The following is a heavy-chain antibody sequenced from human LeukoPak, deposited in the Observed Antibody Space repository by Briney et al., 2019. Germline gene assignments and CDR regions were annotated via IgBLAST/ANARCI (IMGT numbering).Heavy chain of an antibody. Sequence: GGPLRLSCAASGFTVSSNYMSWVRQGPGKGLEWVSIMYSNGNTYYADSVKGRFTISRDNSKSTLYLHMNSLRAEDTAVYYCARDRDSSSHFGYWGQGTLVTVSS. D-gene: IGHD6-19*01. CDR1: GFTVSSNY. V-gene: IGHV3-66*01. J-gene: IGHJ4*02. CDR3: ARDRDSSSHFGY. CDR2: MYSNGNT.